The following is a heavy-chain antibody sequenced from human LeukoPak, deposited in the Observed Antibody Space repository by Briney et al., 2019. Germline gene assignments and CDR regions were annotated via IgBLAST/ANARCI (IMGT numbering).Heavy chain of an antibody. CDR2: ISYSGST. Sequence: PSETLSLTCTVSGGSISSYYWSWIRQPPGKGLEWIGYISYSGSTNNNPSLKSRVTISIDTSKNEFSLKLSAVTAADTAVYYCARHGGGYDFDYWGLGTGVIVSS. J-gene: IGHJ4*02. CDR3: ARHGGGYDFDY. V-gene: IGHV4-59*08. D-gene: IGHD5-12*01. CDR1: GGSISSYY.